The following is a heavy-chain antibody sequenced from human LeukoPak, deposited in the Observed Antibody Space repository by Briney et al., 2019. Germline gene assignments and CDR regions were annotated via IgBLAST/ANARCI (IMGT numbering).Heavy chain of an antibody. CDR2: IRYSGST. CDR3: ARSYCRSTICYAFFDY. V-gene: IGHV4-59*08. J-gene: IGHJ4*02. Sequence: SETLSLTCTVSGGSISTYYWSWVRQPPGKGPEWIGNIRYSGSTSYNPSLKSRVTISLDTSKNQFSLKLTFVTAADTAVYYCARSYCRSTICYAFFDYWGQGTLVTVSS. D-gene: IGHD2-2*01. CDR1: GGSISTYY.